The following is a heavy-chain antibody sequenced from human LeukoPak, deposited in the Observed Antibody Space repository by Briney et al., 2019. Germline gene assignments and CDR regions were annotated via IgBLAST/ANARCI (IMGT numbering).Heavy chain of an antibody. CDR2: ISGSGGST. CDR1: GFTFSSYA. Sequence: PGGTLRLSCAASGFTFSSYAMSWVRQAPGKGLEWVSAISGSGGSTYYADSVKGRFTISRDNSKNTLYLQMNSLRAEDTAVYYCAKGYYDIYYFDYWGQGTLVTVSS. D-gene: IGHD3-22*01. CDR3: AKGYYDIYYFDY. V-gene: IGHV3-23*01. J-gene: IGHJ4*02.